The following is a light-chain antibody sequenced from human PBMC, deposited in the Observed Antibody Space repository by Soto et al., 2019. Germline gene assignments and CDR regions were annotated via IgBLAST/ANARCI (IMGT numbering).Light chain of an antibody. V-gene: IGLV1-51*01. CDR2: DNN. CDR3: GTWDSSLSAEV. J-gene: IGLJ1*01. CDR1: SSNTGNNY. Sequence: QSVLTQPPSVSAAPGQKVTISCSGSSSNTGNNYVSWYQQLPGTAPKLLIYDNNKRPSGIPDRFSGSKSGTSATLGITGLQTGDEADYYCGTWDSSLSAEVFGTGTKLTVL.